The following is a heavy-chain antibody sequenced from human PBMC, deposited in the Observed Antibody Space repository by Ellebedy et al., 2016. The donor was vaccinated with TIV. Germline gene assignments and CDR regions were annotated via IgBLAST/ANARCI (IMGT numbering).Heavy chain of an antibody. CDR1: GGSISSYY. J-gene: IGHJ3*02. CDR3: ARDRGYSYGHDAFDI. V-gene: IGHV4-59*12. D-gene: IGHD5-18*01. CDR2: IYYSGST. Sequence: SETLSLXXTVSGGSISSYYWSWIRQPPGKGLEWIGYIYYSGSTNYNPSLKSRVTISVDTSKNQFSLKLSSVTAADTAVYYCARDRGYSYGHDAFDIWGQGTMVTVSS.